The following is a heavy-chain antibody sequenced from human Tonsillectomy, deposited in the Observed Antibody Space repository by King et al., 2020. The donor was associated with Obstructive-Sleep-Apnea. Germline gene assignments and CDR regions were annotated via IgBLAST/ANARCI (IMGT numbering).Heavy chain of an antibody. Sequence: VQLQESGGGLVQPGGSLRLSCAASGFPFSSYWMSWVRQAPGKGLEWVANIKQDGSEKYYVDSVKGRFTISRDNAKNSLYLQMNSLRAEDTAVYYCAREEGGHYYDSSGYSQGWFDPWGQGTLVTVSS. J-gene: IGHJ5*02. CDR2: IKQDGSEK. CDR1: GFPFSSYW. D-gene: IGHD3-22*01. CDR3: AREEGGHYYDSSGYSQGWFDP. V-gene: IGHV3-7*01.